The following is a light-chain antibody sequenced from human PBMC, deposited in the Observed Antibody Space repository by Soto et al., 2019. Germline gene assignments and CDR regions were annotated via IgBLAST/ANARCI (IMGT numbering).Light chain of an antibody. CDR3: PQYGSSPPT. J-gene: IGKJ4*01. V-gene: IGKV3-20*01. CDR1: QSVSQNF. Sequence: EIVLTQSPGTLSLSPGERATLSCRASQSVSQNFLAWYQQKPGQAPRLLINGASSRATGIPARFSGSGSVTDFSLTIDRLKPEDFAVYFCPQYGSSPPTFGGGTKVAIK. CDR2: GAS.